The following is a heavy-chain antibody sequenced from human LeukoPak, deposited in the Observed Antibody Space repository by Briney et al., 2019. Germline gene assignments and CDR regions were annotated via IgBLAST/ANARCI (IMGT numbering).Heavy chain of an antibody. CDR2: INGGGSNT. V-gene: IGHV3-23*01. CDR3: ARDEWWGYSYGTIADY. Sequence: GGSLRLSCAASGFTFNTYVMSWVRQAPGKGLEWVSAINGGGSNTYYADSVKGRFTISRDNSKNMVYLQMNNLRADDTAVYYCARDEWWGYSYGTIADYWGQGTLVTVSS. D-gene: IGHD5-18*01. J-gene: IGHJ4*02. CDR1: GFTFNTYV.